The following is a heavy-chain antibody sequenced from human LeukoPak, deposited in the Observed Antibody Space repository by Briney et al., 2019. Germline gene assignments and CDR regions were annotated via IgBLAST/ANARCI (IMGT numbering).Heavy chain of an antibody. J-gene: IGHJ6*02. CDR1: GGSMSGYY. Sequence: SETLSLTCTVSGGSMSGYYWSWIRQPPGKGLEWIGYIYYSGSTNYNPSLKSRVTISVDTSKNHFSLRLSSVTAADTAVYYCARDRRYYDTSGTVYYDAMDVWGQGTTVAVSS. CDR2: IYYSGST. V-gene: IGHV4-59*01. CDR3: ARDRRYYDTSGTVYYDAMDV. D-gene: IGHD3-22*01.